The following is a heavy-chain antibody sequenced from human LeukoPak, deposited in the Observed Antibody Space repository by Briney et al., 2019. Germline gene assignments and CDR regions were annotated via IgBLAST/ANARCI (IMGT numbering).Heavy chain of an antibody. CDR1: GFTFGSYA. V-gene: IGHV3-23*01. J-gene: IGHJ5*02. CDR2: INGSGGST. CDR3: AKKYSTGLDP. D-gene: IGHD1-26*01. Sequence: GGSLRFSCAASGFTFGSYAMSWVRQAPGKGLEWVSDINGSGGSTYYTDSVKGRFTISRDNSKNTLYLQMNSLRAEDTAIYYCAKKYSTGLDPWGQGTLVTVSS.